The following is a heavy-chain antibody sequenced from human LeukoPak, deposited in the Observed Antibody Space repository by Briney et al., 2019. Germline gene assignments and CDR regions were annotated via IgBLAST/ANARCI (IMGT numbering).Heavy chain of an antibody. CDR3: AKARPDSSGWFFDY. Sequence: GGSLRLSCAASGFTFSSYGMHWVRQAPGKGLEWVAFIRYDGSNKYYADSVKGRFTISRDNSKNTLYLQMNSLRAEDTAVYYCAKARPDSSGWFFDYWGQGTLVTVSS. D-gene: IGHD6-19*01. CDR2: IRYDGSNK. V-gene: IGHV3-30*02. J-gene: IGHJ4*02. CDR1: GFTFSSYG.